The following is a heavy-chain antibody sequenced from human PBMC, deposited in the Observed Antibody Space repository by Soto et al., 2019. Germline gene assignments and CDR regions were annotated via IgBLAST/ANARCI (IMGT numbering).Heavy chain of an antibody. V-gene: IGHV3-23*01. Sequence: GGSLRLSCAASGFTFGSYAMSWVRQAPGKGLEWVSAISGSGGSTYYADSAKGRFTISRDNSKNTLYLQMNSLRAEDTAVYYCAKDSSLSYYYDSSGYPGYWGQGTLVTVSS. CDR2: ISGSGGST. J-gene: IGHJ4*02. CDR3: AKDSSLSYYYDSSGYPGY. D-gene: IGHD3-22*01. CDR1: GFTFGSYA.